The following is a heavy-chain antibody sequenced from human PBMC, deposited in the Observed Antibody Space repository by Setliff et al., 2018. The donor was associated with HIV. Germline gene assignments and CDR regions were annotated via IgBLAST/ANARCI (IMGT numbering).Heavy chain of an antibody. CDR3: ARVTQSLSLGV. D-gene: IGHD3-10*01. CDR1: VFTFTNYA. V-gene: IGHV1-3*01. CDR2: INAGNVNT. J-gene: IGHJ4*02. Sequence: ASVKVSCKASVFTFTNYAVHWVRQAPGQRLEWMGWINAGNVNTKYAQKFQGRVTITRDTSASTAYMELSGLRSEDTAVYYCARVTQSLSLGVWGQGTLVTVSS.